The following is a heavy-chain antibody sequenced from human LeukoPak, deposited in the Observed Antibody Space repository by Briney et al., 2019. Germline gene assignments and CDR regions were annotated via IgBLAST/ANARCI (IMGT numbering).Heavy chain of an antibody. Sequence: SETLSLTCTVSGGSISSSSYYWGRIRQPPWKGLEWIGSIYYRGSIYYNPSLKSRVTISVDTSKNQFSLKLSSVTAADTAVYYCARSPNSGYDPFDYWGQGTLVTVSS. CDR1: GGSISSSSYY. V-gene: IGHV4-39*01. D-gene: IGHD5-12*01. CDR3: ARSPNSGYDPFDY. J-gene: IGHJ4*02. CDR2: IYYRGSI.